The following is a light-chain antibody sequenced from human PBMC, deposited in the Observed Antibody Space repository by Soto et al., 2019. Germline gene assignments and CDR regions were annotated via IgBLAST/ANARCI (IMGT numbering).Light chain of an antibody. J-gene: IGKJ1*01. CDR1: QSVSID. Sequence: EIVMTQSPGTLSVSPGERATLSCRASQSVSIDLAWYQQKPGQAPRLLIYGASTRATGIPVRFSGSGSGTEFTLTISSLQSEYFTVYYCQQYNKWPPTFGQGTKVDIK. CDR2: GAS. CDR3: QQYNKWPPT. V-gene: IGKV3-15*01.